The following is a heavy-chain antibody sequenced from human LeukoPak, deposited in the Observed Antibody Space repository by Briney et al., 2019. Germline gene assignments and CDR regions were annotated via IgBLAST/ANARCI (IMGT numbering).Heavy chain of an antibody. Sequence: PWGSLRLSCAASGFTFSSYSMNWVRQAPGKGLEWVSSISSSSSYIYYADSVKGRFTISRDNAKNSLYLQMNSLRAEDTAVYYCARDEYPTMHNWFDPWGQGTLVTVSS. V-gene: IGHV3-21*01. CDR3: ARDEYPTMHNWFDP. D-gene: IGHD3-10*01. CDR1: GFTFSSYS. CDR2: ISSSSSYI. J-gene: IGHJ5*02.